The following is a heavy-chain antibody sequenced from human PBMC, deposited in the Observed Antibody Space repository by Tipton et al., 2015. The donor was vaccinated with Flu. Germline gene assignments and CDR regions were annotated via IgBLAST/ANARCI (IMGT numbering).Heavy chain of an antibody. D-gene: IGHD6-25*01. Sequence: TLSLTCTVSGGSISYYYWSWIRQPPGKGLEWIGYIHYSGSTNYNPSLKSRVTISVDTSKNQFSLKLSSVTAADTAVYYCARGRGIAAAPTLDYWGQGTLVIVSS. CDR3: ARGRGIAAAPTLDY. J-gene: IGHJ4*02. V-gene: IGHV4-59*01. CDR2: IHYSGST. CDR1: GGSISYYY.